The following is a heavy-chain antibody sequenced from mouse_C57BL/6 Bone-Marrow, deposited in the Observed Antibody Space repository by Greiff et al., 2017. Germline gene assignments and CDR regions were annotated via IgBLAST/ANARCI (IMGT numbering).Heavy chain of an antibody. Sequence: VQLQQPGAELVKPGASVKLSCKASGYTFTRYWMQWVKQRPGQGLAWIGELDPYDSYTNYPPKFKGKSTLTVDTSYSTDYMQLSSLTSGDSAVYYGARGEVCFAYWGQGTTLTVSS. J-gene: IGHJ2*01. CDR3: ARGEVCFAY. V-gene: IGHV1-50*01. CDR2: LDPYDSYT. CDR1: GYTFTRYW. D-gene: IGHD2-13*01.